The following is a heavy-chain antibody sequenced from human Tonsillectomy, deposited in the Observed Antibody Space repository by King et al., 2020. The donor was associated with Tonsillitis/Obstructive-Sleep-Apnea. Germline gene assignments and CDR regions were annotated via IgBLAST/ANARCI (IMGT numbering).Heavy chain of an antibody. D-gene: IGHD2-2*01. J-gene: IGHJ3*02. CDR3: SKDLGDCSSTSWSRGDAFDI. CDR2: ISYDGSNK. CDR1: GFTFSSYG. Sequence: VQLVESGGGVVQPGRSLRLSCAASGFTFSSYGMHWVRQAPGKGLEWVAVISYDGSNKYYADSVKGRFHISRENSKNTLYLQINSLRAEDTAVDYCSKDLGDCSSTSWSRGDAFDIWGQGTMVTVSS. V-gene: IGHV3-30*18.